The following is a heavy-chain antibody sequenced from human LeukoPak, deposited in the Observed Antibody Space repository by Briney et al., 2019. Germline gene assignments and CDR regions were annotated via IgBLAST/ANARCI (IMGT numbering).Heavy chain of an antibody. D-gene: IGHD6-6*01. V-gene: IGHV4-34*01. CDR3: ARDSSLGVDV. J-gene: IGHJ6*04. CDR2: INHSGST. CDR1: GGSFSGYY. Sequence: ASETLSLTCAVYGGSFSGYYWSWIRQPPGKGLEWIGEINHSGSTNYNPSLKSRVTISVDTSKNQFSLQLNSVTPEDTAVYYCARDSSLGVDVWGKGTTVTISS.